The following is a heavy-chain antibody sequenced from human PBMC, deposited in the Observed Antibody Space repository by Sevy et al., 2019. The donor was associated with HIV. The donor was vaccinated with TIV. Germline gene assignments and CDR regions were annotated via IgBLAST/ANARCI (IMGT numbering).Heavy chain of an antibody. CDR2: ISGSGGST. V-gene: IGHV3-23*01. Sequence: GSLRLSCAASGFTFSSYAMSWVRQAPGKGLEWVSAISGSGGSTNYADSVKGRFTISRDNSKNTLYLQMNSLRAEDTAVYYCAKDAVGYSYGFGQFDPWGQGTLVTVSS. CDR1: GFTFSSYA. D-gene: IGHD5-18*01. CDR3: AKDAVGYSYGFGQFDP. J-gene: IGHJ5*02.